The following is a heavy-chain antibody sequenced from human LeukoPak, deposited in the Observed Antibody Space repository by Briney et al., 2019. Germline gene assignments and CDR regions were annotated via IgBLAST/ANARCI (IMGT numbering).Heavy chain of an antibody. CDR3: SSGLDP. V-gene: IGHV1-2*02. CDR2: INPNSGGT. Sequence: ASVKVSCKASGYTFTGYYMHWVRQAPGQGLEWMGWINPNSGGTNYAQKFQGRVTMTRDTSISTSYMELAVYYCARAGYYYDSSGLDPWGQGTLVTVSS. CDR1: GYTFTGYY. D-gene: IGHD3-22*01. J-gene: IGHJ5*02.